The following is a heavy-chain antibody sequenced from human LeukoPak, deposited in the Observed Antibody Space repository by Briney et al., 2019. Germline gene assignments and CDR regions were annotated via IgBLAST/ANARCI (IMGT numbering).Heavy chain of an antibody. D-gene: IGHD2-15*01. CDR1: GGSISSYY. J-gene: IGHJ3*02. CDR2: IYTSGST. Sequence: PSGTLSLTCTVSGGSISSYYWSWIRQPAGKGLEWIGRIYTSGSTNYNPSLKSRVTMSVDTSKNQFSLKLSSVTAADTAVYYCARSSVVVAANGAFDIWGQGTMVTVSS. CDR3: ARSSVVVAANGAFDI. V-gene: IGHV4-4*07.